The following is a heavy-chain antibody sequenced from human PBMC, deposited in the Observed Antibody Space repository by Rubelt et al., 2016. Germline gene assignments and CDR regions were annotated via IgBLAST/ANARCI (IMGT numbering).Heavy chain of an antibody. Sequence: EVQLVESGGGLVQPGGSLRLSCGASGFTLSSYWMHWVRQAPGKGLVWVSRISSDGSSTSYADSVKGRFTISRDNTKNSLYLQMNSVRAEETAMYYCARVGDYGSGSQYKPLDFGGQGTLVTVSS. CDR3: ARVGDYGSGSQYKPLDF. J-gene: IGHJ4*02. CDR1: GFTLSSYW. D-gene: IGHD3-10*01. CDR2: ISSDGSST. V-gene: IGHV3-74*01.